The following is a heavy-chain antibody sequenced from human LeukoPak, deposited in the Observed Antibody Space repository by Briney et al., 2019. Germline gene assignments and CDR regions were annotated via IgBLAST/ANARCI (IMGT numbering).Heavy chain of an antibody. CDR2: ITNSGSDI. Sequence: GGSLRLSCVVSGFTFSDFHMSWLRQAPGKGLEWISYITNSGSDIEYVDSVKGRFTISWDNAKKSLYLEMNTLRAEDTAIYYCACPYRSRFDYWGQGTLVTVSS. CDR1: GFTFSDFH. V-gene: IGHV3-11*01. J-gene: IGHJ4*02. CDR3: ACPYRSRFDY. D-gene: IGHD6-13*01.